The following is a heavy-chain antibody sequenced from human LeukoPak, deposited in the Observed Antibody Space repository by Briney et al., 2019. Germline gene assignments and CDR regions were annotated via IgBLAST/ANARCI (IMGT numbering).Heavy chain of an antibody. CDR1: GFTFSGYS. Sequence: GGSLRLSCAASGFTFSGYSMIWVRRAPGKGLEWGSYITNSGSTIYYADSVKGRFTISRDNANNSLYLQMGSLRDEDTAVYYCARAYSSGWYQNYWGQGTLVTVSS. CDR3: ARAYSSGWYQNY. CDR2: ITNSGSTI. D-gene: IGHD6-19*01. J-gene: IGHJ4*02. V-gene: IGHV3-48*02.